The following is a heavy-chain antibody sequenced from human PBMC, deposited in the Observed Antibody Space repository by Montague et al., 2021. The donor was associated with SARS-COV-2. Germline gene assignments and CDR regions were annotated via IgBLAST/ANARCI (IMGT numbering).Heavy chain of an antibody. CDR1: GFIFRSYE. CDR3: ARAGEDYYYDSSGFLY. V-gene: IGHV3-48*03. J-gene: IGHJ4*02. CDR2: ISNSGDTK. Sequence: SLRLSCAASGFIFRSYEMNWVRQAPGKGLEWVSYISNSGDTKYYADSVKGRFTISRDNAKNLLYLQMSSLRAEDTAVYYCARAGEDYYYDSSGFLYWGQGILVTVSS. D-gene: IGHD3-22*01.